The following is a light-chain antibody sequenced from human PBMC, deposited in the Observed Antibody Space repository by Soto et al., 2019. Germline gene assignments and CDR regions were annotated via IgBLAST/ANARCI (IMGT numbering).Light chain of an antibody. CDR2: EVS. V-gene: IGLV2-14*01. CDR1: SSDVGGYNY. Sequence: QSALTQPASVSGSPGQSITISCTGTSSDVGGYNYVSWYQQHPGKAPKLMIYEVSNRPSGVSNRFSGSKSGNTASLTISGLQAEDEADYYCSSYTSSNSGVFGTGTQLTVL. J-gene: IGLJ1*01. CDR3: SSYTSSNSGV.